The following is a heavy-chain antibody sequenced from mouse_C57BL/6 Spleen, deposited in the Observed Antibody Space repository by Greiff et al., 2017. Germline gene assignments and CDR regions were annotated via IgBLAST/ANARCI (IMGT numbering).Heavy chain of an antibody. J-gene: IGHJ2*01. CDR3: ARGSPGYFDY. CDR1: GYAFTNYL. Sequence: QVQLQQSGAELVRPGTSVKVSCKASGYAFTNYLIEWVKQRPGQGLEWIGVINPGSGGTNYNEKFKGKATLTADKSSSTAYMQLSSLTSEDSAVYFYARGSPGYFDYWGQGTTLTVSS. CDR2: INPGSGGT. V-gene: IGHV1-54*01. D-gene: IGHD3-1*01.